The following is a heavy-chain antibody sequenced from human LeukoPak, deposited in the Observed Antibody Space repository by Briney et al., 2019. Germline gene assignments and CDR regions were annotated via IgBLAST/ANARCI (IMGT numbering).Heavy chain of an antibody. J-gene: IGHJ4*02. D-gene: IGHD4-11*01. CDR2: IKSKADGETT. CDR3: AIDERNYAPYDFDY. V-gene: IGHV3-15*01. CDR1: RFTFSNAW. Sequence: PGGSLRLSCAASRFTFSNAWMNWVRQAPGKWLEWVGCIKSKADGETTDYAAPVKGRFTISRDDSNNMVYLQMNSLKIEDTAVYYCAIDERNYAPYDFDYWGQGTLVTVSS.